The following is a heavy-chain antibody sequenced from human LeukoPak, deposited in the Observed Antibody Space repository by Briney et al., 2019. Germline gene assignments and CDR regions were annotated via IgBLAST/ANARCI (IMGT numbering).Heavy chain of an antibody. CDR3: TRGLLGIDY. J-gene: IGHJ4*02. D-gene: IGHD2-8*02. Sequence: GGSLRLSCAASGFTFSYYWMHWVRQAPGEGLVWVSRINDDGRTTTYADSVKGRITISRDNAKNTLYLQMNSLRAEDTAVYYCTRGLLGIDYWGQGALVTVSS. V-gene: IGHV3-74*03. CDR1: GFTFSYYW. CDR2: INDDGRTT.